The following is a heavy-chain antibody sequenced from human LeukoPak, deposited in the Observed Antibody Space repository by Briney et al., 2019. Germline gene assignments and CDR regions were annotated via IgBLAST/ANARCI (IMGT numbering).Heavy chain of an antibody. J-gene: IGHJ6*03. D-gene: IGHD3-22*01. V-gene: IGHV4-38-2*02. CDR1: GYSISSGYY. Sequence: PSETLSLTCTVSGYSISSGYYWGWIRQPPGKGLEWIGSIYHSGSTYYNPSLKSRVTISVDTSKNQFSLKLSSVTAADTAVYYCASNYYDSSGYPYYYYYYMDVWGKGTTVTVSS. CDR2: IYHSGST. CDR3: ASNYYDSSGYPYYYYYYMDV.